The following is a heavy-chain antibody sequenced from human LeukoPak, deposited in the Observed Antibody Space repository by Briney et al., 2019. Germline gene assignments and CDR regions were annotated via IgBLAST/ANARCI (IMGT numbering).Heavy chain of an antibody. V-gene: IGHV3-21*01. CDR1: GFTFSSYS. CDR3: AKEKVKYCSGGSCYGDYFDY. CDR2: ISSSSSYI. J-gene: IGHJ4*02. Sequence: PGGSLRLSCAASGFTFSSYSMNWVRQAPGKGLEWVSSISSSSSYIYYADSVKGRFTISRDNAKNTLYLQMNSLRAEDTAVYYCAKEKVKYCSGGSCYGDYFDYWGQGTLATVSS. D-gene: IGHD2-15*01.